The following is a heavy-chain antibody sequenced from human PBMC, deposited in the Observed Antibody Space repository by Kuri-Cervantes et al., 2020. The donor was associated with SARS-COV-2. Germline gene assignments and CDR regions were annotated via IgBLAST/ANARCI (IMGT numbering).Heavy chain of an antibody. Sequence: ASVKVSCKASGYTFTSYDINWVRQATGQGLEWMGWMNPNSGNTGYAQKFQGRVTITRNTSISTAYMELSSLRSEDTAVYYCARTNTIFGVAIWGWFDPWGQGTLVTVSS. CDR3: ARTNTIFGVAIWGWFDP. J-gene: IGHJ5*02. D-gene: IGHD3-3*01. CDR2: MNPNSGNT. CDR1: GYTFTSYD. V-gene: IGHV1-8*03.